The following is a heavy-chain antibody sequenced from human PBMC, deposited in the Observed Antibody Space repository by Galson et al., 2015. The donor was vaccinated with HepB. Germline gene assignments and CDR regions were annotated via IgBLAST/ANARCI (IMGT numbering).Heavy chain of an antibody. CDR3: ARDREHIRYSSPGAFDV. Sequence: SVKVSCKVSGYIFTSHWIHWVRQAPRQELEWMGLINPSGGNTKYAQKFQGRVIMTRDTSTSTAYMELSSLRSEDTAVYYCARDREHIRYSSPGAFDVWGQGTVVTVSS. D-gene: IGHD2-15*01. V-gene: IGHV1-46*03. CDR1: GYIFTSHW. CDR2: INPSGGNT. J-gene: IGHJ3*01.